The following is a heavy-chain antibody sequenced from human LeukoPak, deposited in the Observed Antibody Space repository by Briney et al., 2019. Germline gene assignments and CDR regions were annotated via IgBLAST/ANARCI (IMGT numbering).Heavy chain of an antibody. J-gene: IGHJ4*02. V-gene: IGHV4-38-2*01. CDR1: GFSFSRYG. CDR2: IYHSGST. Sequence: GSLRLSCAASGFSFSRYGMKWVRQPPGKGLEWIGSIYHSGSTYYNPSLKSRVTISVDTSKNQFSLKLSSVTAADTAVYYCARALSDWGQGTLVTVSS. D-gene: IGHD1-26*01. CDR3: ARALSD.